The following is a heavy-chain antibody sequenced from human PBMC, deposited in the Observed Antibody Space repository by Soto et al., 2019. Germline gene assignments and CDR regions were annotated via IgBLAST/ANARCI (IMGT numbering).Heavy chain of an antibody. CDR1: GYTFTSYD. V-gene: IGHV1-8*01. Sequence: GASVKVACKASGYTFTSYDINCVRQATGQGLEWMGWMNPNSGNTGYAQKFQGRVTMTRNTSISTAYMELSSLRSEDTAVYYCARGNWNLGPNYFDYWGQGTLVTVSS. CDR2: MNPNSGNT. D-gene: IGHD1-20*01. CDR3: ARGNWNLGPNYFDY. J-gene: IGHJ4*02.